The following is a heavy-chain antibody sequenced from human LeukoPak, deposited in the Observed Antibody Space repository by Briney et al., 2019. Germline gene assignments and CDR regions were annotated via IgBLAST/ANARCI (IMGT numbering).Heavy chain of an antibody. CDR1: GFTFSTYY. Sequence: PGGSLRLSCAASGFTFSTYYMHWVRQAPGKGLVWLTRMNGDGRSITYADSAKGRFTISRDNAKNTLYLQMNSLRVEDTAVYYCVVAYCGGDCSHWGQGTLVTVSS. J-gene: IGHJ4*02. CDR2: MNGDGRSI. V-gene: IGHV3-74*01. CDR3: VVAYCGGDCSH. D-gene: IGHD2-21*02.